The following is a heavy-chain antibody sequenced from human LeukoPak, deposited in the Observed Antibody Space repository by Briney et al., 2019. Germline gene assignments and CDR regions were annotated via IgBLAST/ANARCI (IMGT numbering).Heavy chain of an antibody. CDR3: VTGWGLLLYFFTN. V-gene: IGHV3-15*01. CDR1: GFIFPNAW. Sequence: GGSLRLSCAASGFIFPNAWIHWVRQAPGKGLEWVGRIKNKNRGQTTNYIAPVKGRFTISRDDSINTLYLEMDSLKTEDTAVYYCVTGWGLLLYFFTNGGQAPLVTVSS. CDR2: IKNKNRGQTT. D-gene: IGHD2-21*01. J-gene: IGHJ1*01.